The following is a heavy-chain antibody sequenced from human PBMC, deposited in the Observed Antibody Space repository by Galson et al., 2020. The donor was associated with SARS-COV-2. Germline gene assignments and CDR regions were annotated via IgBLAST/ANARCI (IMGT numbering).Heavy chain of an antibody. Sequence: GGSLRLSCAASGFTFRNAWMSWVRQSPGKGLEWVGRIKRAIEGGSTDYAAPMKGRFTISRDDSKSILFLQMDTLKTEDTAVYYCCTEEYTSGLHPFDNWGEGTLVTVSS. J-gene: IGHJ4*02. V-gene: IGHV3-15*01. CDR2: IKRAIEGGST. CDR3: CTEEYTSGLHPFDN. D-gene: IGHD6-19*01. CDR1: GFTFRNAW.